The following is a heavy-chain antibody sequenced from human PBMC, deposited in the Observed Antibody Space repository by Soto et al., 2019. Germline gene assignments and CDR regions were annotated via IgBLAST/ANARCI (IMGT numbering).Heavy chain of an antibody. CDR2: IYHSGGT. J-gene: IGHJ6*02. V-gene: IGHV4-34*01. D-gene: IGHD3-10*01. CDR1: GGSFSGYY. Sequence: QVQLQQWDAGLLTPSETLSLTCGVFGGSFSGYYWTWIRQPPGKGLEWIGEIYHSGGTNYHPSLKSRVTISVDTSNNHFSLKLSSVTAADTAVYYCARGALVWFGAHDYYGMDVWGQGTTVTVSS. CDR3: ARGALVWFGAHDYYGMDV.